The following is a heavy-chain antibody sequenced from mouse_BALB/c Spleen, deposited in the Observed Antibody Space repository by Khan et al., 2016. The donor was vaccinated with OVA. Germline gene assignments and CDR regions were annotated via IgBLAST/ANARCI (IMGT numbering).Heavy chain of an antibody. CDR3: TRGAGGSRVAY. Sequence: QVQLKQSGAELVRPGVSVKISCKGSGYTFTDFTIHWVKQSHALSLEWIGVISTYYGHVTYNQKFKGKATMTVDKSSSTTYMELARLTSEDSAISDCTRGAGGSRVAYWGQGTLVTVSA. CDR2: ISTYYGHV. J-gene: IGHJ3*01. V-gene: IGHV1S137*01. D-gene: IGHD1-1*01. CDR1: GYTFTDFT.